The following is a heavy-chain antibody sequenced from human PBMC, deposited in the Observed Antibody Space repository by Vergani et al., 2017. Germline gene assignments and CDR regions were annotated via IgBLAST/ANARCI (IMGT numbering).Heavy chain of an antibody. CDR2: IWHTEDT. V-gene: IGHV4-4*01. D-gene: IGHD2-2*02. CDR3: ATIGYRRWGYYFDY. Sequence: QVQLQESGPGLVKPPGTLFLTCAFSVYSLISNICCPWVRPPPGKGLGWIGEIWHTEDTKYSPSLKSRVTVSVDESRNLFSLRLNTVTAADTAVYSCATIGYRRWGYYFDYWGQGILVTVSS. CDR1: VYSLISNIC. J-gene: IGHJ4*02.